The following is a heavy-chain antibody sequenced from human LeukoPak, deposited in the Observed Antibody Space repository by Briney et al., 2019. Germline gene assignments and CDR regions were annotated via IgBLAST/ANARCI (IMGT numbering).Heavy chain of an antibody. D-gene: IGHD3-22*01. CDR1: GYTFTGYY. CDR3: ARGLPPRRNYDSSGYYSYYFDY. CDR2: ISGYNGHT. V-gene: IGHV1-18*04. Sequence: ASVKVSCKASGYTFTGYYMHWVRQAPGQGLEWMGWISGYNGHTKYAQKFQGRVTMTTDTSTSTAYMELRSLTSDDTAVFYCARGLPPRRNYDSSGYYSYYFDYWGQGTLVTVSS. J-gene: IGHJ4*02.